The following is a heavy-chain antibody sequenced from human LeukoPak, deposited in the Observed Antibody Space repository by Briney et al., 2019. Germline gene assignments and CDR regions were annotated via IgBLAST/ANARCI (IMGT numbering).Heavy chain of an antibody. CDR1: GFTVSSNY. D-gene: IGHD6-13*01. V-gene: IGHV3-53*01. J-gene: IGHJ4*02. CDR3: ARTNLAAAGPFDY. CDR2: IYSGGST. Sequence: AGGSLRLSCAASGFTVSSNYMSWVRQAPGKGLEWVSVIYSGGSTYYADSVKGRFTISRDNSKNTLYLQMNSLRAEDTAVYYCARTNLAAAGPFDYWGQGTLVTVSS.